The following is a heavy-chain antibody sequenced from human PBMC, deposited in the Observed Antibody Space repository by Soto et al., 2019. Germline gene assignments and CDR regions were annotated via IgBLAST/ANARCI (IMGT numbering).Heavy chain of an antibody. D-gene: IGHD4-17*01. J-gene: IGHJ4*02. CDR2: IYYSVST. Sequence: QVQLQESGPGLVKPSQTLSLTCTVSGGSISSGGDYWSWIRQHPGKGLEWIGSIYYSVSTYYNPSLKSRVTITVDTSKNQFSLKLSSVTAADTAVYYCARGAYGDPDYWGQGTLVTVSS. CDR3: ARGAYGDPDY. V-gene: IGHV4-31*03. CDR1: GGSISSGGDY.